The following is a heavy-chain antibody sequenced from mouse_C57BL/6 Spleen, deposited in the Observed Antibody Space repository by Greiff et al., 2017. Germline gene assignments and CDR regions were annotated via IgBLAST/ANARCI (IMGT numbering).Heavy chain of an antibody. CDR1: GYTFSDYG. CDR3: ARAHYYGSIHY. V-gene: IGHV5-17*01. J-gene: IGHJ2*01. D-gene: IGHD1-1*01. Sequence: DVMLVESGGGLVKPGGSLKLSCTASGYTFSDYGMHWVRQAPEKGLGWVAYISSGSSTIYYAHTVKGRCTISREHAKTALFLQMTSLRSEDTAMYYCARAHYYGSIHYWGQGTTLTVSS. CDR2: ISSGSSTI.